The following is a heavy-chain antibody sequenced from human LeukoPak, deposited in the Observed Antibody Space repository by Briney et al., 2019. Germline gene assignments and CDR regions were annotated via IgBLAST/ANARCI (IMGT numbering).Heavy chain of an antibody. Sequence: ASVKVSCKASGYTFTSCAFSWVRQAPGQGLEWMGWISAYNGDTKFARKFQGRVTLTTDASTTIGYMELRSLTSDDTAIYYCARGQLVPPNWFDPWGQGTLVTVSS. V-gene: IGHV1-18*01. CDR3: ARGQLVPPNWFDP. D-gene: IGHD6-6*01. J-gene: IGHJ5*02. CDR1: GYTFTSCA. CDR2: ISAYNGDT.